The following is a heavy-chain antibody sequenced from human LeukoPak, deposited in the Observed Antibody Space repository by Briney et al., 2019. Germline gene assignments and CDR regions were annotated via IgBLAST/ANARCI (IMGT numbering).Heavy chain of an antibody. J-gene: IGHJ5*02. CDR1: GFTFSDHY. CDR2: INGGTT. D-gene: IGHD6-19*01. Sequence: GGSLRLSCAASGFTFSDHYMDWVRQAPGKGLEWVSSINGGTTLYAGSVKGRFTISRDDSKNTLFLQMNGLRAEDTAVYFCAICRRYSSGWCNWLDPWGQGTHVTVSS. CDR3: AICRRYSSGWCNWLDP. V-gene: IGHV3-53*01.